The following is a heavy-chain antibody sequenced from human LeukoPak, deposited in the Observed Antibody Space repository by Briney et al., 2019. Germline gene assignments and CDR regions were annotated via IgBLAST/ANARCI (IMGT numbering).Heavy chain of an antibody. CDR2: VFHSGTT. CDR3: ARRMATVTDAFDI. Sequence: PSETLSLTCNVSGDSLTSNFWSWIRQTPGKGLEWIGYVFHSGTTNYSPSLKSRVTISLDTSKKQTYLRLASVTAADTALYYCARRMATVTDAFDIWGRGTMVSVSS. D-gene: IGHD5-24*01. CDR1: GDSLTSNF. V-gene: IGHV4-59*08. J-gene: IGHJ3*02.